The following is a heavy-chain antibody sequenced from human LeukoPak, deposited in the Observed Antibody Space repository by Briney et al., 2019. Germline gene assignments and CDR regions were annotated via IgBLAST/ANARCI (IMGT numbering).Heavy chain of an antibody. Sequence: GGSLRLSCAASGFSFSSYWMSWVRQAPGKGPEWVANIKQDGSETDYVDSVKGRFTISRDNAKNSLYLQMNSLRAEDTAVYYCARTYYYDSGGYYAWGQGTLVTVSS. D-gene: IGHD3-22*01. CDR3: ARTYYYDSGGYYA. V-gene: IGHV3-7*01. J-gene: IGHJ4*02. CDR2: IKQDGSET. CDR1: GFSFSSYW.